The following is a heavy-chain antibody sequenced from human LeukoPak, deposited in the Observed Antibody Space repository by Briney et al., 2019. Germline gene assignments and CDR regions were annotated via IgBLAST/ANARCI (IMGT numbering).Heavy chain of an antibody. CDR2: IYHSGST. J-gene: IGHJ4*02. Sequence: TLSLTCAVSGGSISSGGYSWSWIRQPPGKGLEWIGYIYHSGSTYYNPSLKSRVTISVDRSKNQFSLKLSSVTAANTAVYYCARGGGSSSPFDYWGQGTLVTVSS. CDR1: GGSISSGGYS. D-gene: IGHD6-6*01. CDR3: ARGGGSSSPFDY. V-gene: IGHV4-30-2*01.